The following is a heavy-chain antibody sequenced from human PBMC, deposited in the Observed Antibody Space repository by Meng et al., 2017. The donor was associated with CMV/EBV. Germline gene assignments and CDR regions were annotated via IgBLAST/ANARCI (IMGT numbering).Heavy chain of an antibody. J-gene: IGHJ4*02. Sequence: GSFSGYYWSWLRQPPGKGLEWIGEINHSGSTNYNPSLKSRVTISVDTSKNQFSLKLSSVTAADTAVYYCARKGGPTMIVVVPHFDYWGQGTLVTVSS. V-gene: IGHV4-34*01. CDR1: GSFSGYY. CDR2: INHSGST. CDR3: ARKGGPTMIVVVPHFDY. D-gene: IGHD3-22*01.